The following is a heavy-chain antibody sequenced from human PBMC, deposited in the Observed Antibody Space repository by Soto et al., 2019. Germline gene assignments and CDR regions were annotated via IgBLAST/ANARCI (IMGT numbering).Heavy chain of an antibody. V-gene: IGHV6-1*01. J-gene: IGHJ6*02. CDR3: ARGDYYYGLDV. CDR1: GGGISSNSAA. CDR2: TFYRSRWYN. Sequence: PSHTLPLIGPISGGGISSNSAAWHWIRQSPSRGLEWLGRTFYRSRWYNDYAVSVKSQITINPDTSKNQFSLHLNSVTPEDTAVYYCARGDYYYGLDVWGQGTTVTVSS.